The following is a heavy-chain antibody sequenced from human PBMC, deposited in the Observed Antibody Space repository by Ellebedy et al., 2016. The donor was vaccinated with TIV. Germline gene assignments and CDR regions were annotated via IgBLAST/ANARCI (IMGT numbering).Heavy chain of an antibody. Sequence: GESLKISCAASGFTFSNFGMHWVRQAPGKGLEWLAVISYTGTTTYYGASVKGRFTLSRDNSKNTLDLQMNSLRVEDTAIYYCAKEPNTYSSGWYWSNWGQGTLVTVSS. CDR1: GFTFSNFG. CDR2: ISYTGTTT. J-gene: IGHJ4*02. V-gene: IGHV3-30*18. D-gene: IGHD6-19*01. CDR3: AKEPNTYSSGWYWSN.